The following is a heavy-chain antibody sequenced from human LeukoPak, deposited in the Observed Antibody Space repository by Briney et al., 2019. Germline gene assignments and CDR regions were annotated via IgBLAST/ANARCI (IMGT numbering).Heavy chain of an antibody. V-gene: IGHV3-23*01. J-gene: IGHJ1*01. CDR1: GFTFSSYG. CDR3: AKDSHSSSWYWEYFQH. CDR2: ISGSGGST. D-gene: IGHD6-13*01. Sequence: GGSLRLSCAASGFTFSSYGMHWVRQAPGKGLEWVSAISGSGGSTYYADSVKGRFTISRDNSKNTLYLQMNSLRAEDTAVYYCAKDSHSSSWYWEYFQHWGQGTLVTVSS.